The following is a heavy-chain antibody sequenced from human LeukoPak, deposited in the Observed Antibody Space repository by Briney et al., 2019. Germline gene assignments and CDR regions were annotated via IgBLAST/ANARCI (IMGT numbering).Heavy chain of an antibody. J-gene: IGHJ4*02. D-gene: IGHD3-22*01. CDR2: IYSGGST. V-gene: IGHV3-66*01. CDR1: GFTVSSNY. CDR3: AREYDSSGYYAFDI. Sequence: GGSLRLSCAVSGFTVSSNYMSWVRQAPGKGLEWVSVIYSGGSTYYADSVKGRFTISRDNSKNTLYLQMNSLRAEDTAVYYCAREYDSSGYYAFDIWGQGTLVTVSS.